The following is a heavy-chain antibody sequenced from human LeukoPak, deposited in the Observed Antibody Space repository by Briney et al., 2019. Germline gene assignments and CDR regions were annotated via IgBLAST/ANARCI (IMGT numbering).Heavy chain of an antibody. CDR2: IHTSGNT. CDR1: GGSISTYY. CDR3: ARGGRIALTPFDY. D-gene: IGHD2-21*01. V-gene: IGHV4-4*07. J-gene: IGHJ4*02. Sequence: PSETLSLTCTVSGGSISTYYWSWIRQPAGKGLEWIGRIHTSGNTDYNPSLKSRVTISVDTSKNQFSLKLSSVTAADTAVYYCARGGRIALTPFDYWGQGTLVTVSS.